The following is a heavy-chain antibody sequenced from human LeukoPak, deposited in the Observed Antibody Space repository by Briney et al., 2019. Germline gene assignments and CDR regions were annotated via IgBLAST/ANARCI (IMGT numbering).Heavy chain of an antibody. CDR2: ITAGGATT. J-gene: IGHJ4*02. CDR1: GFTFNSYS. Sequence: SGGSPRLSCAASGFTFNSYSMHWVRQAPGEGLDWVSSITAGGATTYYADSVKGRFSISRDNSKNTLYLQMNSLRVEDTAVYYCANAQVFGTPHFEYWGQGTLVTVSS. V-gene: IGHV3-23*01. D-gene: IGHD3-3*01. CDR3: ANAQVFGTPHFEY.